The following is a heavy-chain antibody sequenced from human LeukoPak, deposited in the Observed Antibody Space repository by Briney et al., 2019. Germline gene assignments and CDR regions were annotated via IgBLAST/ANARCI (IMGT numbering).Heavy chain of an antibody. CDR1: GFTFSSYA. V-gene: IGHV3-23*01. CDR2: ISGSGDST. CDR3: AKVGNIGYYLWCFDY. D-gene: IGHD3-22*01. Sequence: GGSLRLSCAASGFTFSSYAMSWGRQAPGKGLGGVSAISGSGDSTYYADSVKGRFTIPRDNSKTTLYLQMNSLRDEDTAVYYCAKVGNIGYYLWCFDYWGQGTLVTVSS. J-gene: IGHJ4*02.